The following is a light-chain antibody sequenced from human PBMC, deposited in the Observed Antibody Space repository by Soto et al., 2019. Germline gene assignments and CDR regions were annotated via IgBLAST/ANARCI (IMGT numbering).Light chain of an antibody. V-gene: IGLV2-11*01. CDR2: DAS. CDR1: TGDVGAYNF. J-gene: IGLJ3*02. CDR3: CSYAGSFTWV. Sequence: QSALTQPRSVSGSPGQSVTISCTGTTGDVGAYNFVSWYQLHPGKAPKLMIYDASKRPSGVPDRFSASKSGNTASLTISGLRADDEADYYCCSYAGSFTWVFGGGTKLTVL.